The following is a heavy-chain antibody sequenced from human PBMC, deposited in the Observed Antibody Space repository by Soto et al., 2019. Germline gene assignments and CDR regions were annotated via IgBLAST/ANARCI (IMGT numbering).Heavy chain of an antibody. CDR1: CGSITHENW. CDR2: ISHSGTT. CDR3: AKGRTGADAFDI. V-gene: IGHV4-4*02. J-gene: IGHJ3*02. D-gene: IGHD2-8*02. Sequence: SETLSLTCALSCGSITHENWWNWARQSPGKGLEWIGEISHSGTTNYNPSLKSRVTFSVDMSRNQLSRKLTSVTAADTALYYCAKGRTGADAFDIWGQGIMVTVSS.